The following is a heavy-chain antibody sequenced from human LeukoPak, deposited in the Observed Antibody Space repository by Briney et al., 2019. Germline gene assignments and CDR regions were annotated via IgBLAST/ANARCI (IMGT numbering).Heavy chain of an antibody. CDR2: IYYTGNT. V-gene: IGHV4-59*08. Sequence: SETLSLTCTVSGHYMNSDYWSWIRQPPGKGLEWIGYIYYTGNTYYNPSLKSRVTISVDTSKNQFSLKLSSVTAADTAVYYCARFTYTAPFDYWGQGTLVTVSS. D-gene: IGHD5-18*01. CDR3: ARFTYTAPFDY. J-gene: IGHJ4*02. CDR1: GHYMNSDY.